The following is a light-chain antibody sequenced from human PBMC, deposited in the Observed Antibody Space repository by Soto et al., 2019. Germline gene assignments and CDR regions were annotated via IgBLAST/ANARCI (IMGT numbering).Light chain of an antibody. CDR3: SSYTGSTRV. CDR1: SSDLGAYNY. CDR2: EVS. Sequence: QSALTQPASVSGSPGQSISISCTRTSSDLGAYNYVSWYQQHPGKAPKLMIYEVSNRPSGVCDRFSGSKSGNTASLTISGLQAEDEADYYCSSYTGSTRVFGGGTKLTVL. J-gene: IGLJ3*02. V-gene: IGLV2-14*01.